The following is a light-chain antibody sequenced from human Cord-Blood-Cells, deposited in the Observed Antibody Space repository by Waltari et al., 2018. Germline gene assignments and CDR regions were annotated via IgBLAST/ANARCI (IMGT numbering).Light chain of an antibody. CDR1: SSDVGGYNY. CDR2: DVS. CDR3: SSYTSSSTWV. J-gene: IGLJ3*02. Sequence: QSALTQPASVSGSPGQSITISCPGTSSDVGGYNYVSWYQQHPGKAPKRMIYDVSNRPSGVSNRFSGSKSGNTASLTISGLQAEDEADYDCSSYTSSSTWVFGGGTKLTVL. V-gene: IGLV2-14*01.